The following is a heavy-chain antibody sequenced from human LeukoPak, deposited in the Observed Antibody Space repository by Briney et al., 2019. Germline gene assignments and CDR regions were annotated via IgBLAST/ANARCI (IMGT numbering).Heavy chain of an antibody. J-gene: IGHJ3*01. V-gene: IGHV4-34*01. CDR2: INHSGST. Sequence: SETLSLTCAVYGGSFSGYYWNWIRQPPGKGLEWIGEINHSGSTNYNPSLKSRVTISVDTSKNQFSLKLNSVTAADTAVYYCAKSNGYGLVDTWGQGTMVTVSS. D-gene: IGHD3-10*01. CDR1: GGSFSGYY. CDR3: AKSNGYGLVDT.